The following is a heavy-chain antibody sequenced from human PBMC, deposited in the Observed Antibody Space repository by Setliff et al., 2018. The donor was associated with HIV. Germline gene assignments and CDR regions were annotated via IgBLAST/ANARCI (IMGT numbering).Heavy chain of an antibody. J-gene: IGHJ6*02. CDR2: IKQDGSEK. Sequence: PSETLSLSCAASGITFSNYWMNWVRQAPGKGLEWVANIKQDGSEKYYVDSVKGRFTISRDNAKNSLYLQMTSLRAEDTAVYYCARRRTSSTSVTGMDVWGQGTTVTVSS. CDR1: GITFSNYW. CDR3: ARRRTSSTSVTGMDV. D-gene: IGHD2-2*01. V-gene: IGHV3-7*01.